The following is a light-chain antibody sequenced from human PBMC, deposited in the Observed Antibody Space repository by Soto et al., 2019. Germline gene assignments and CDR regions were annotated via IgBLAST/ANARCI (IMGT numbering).Light chain of an antibody. CDR1: QDISSY. CDR3: QQYYSNRS. Sequence: AIRMTQSPTSFSASTGDRVTITCRASQDISSYLAWYQQKPGEAPKLLIQAASALQSGVPSRFSGSGSGTEFTLTFSRLQSEDVATYYCQQYYSNRSFGQGTKVEV. V-gene: IGKV1-8*01. J-gene: IGKJ1*01. CDR2: AAS.